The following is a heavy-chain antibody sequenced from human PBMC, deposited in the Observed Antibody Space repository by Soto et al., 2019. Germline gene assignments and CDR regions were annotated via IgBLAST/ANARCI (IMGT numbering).Heavy chain of an antibody. D-gene: IGHD2-15*01. CDR1: GGTFSSYT. V-gene: IGHV1-69*08. CDR2: IIPILGIA. Sequence: QVQLVQSGAEVKKPGSSVKVSCKASGGTFSSYTISWVRQAPGQGLEWMGRIIPILGIANYAQKFQGRVTITADKSTSTAYMELSSLRSEDTAVYYCPRDTDIGHGWNYWGQGTLVTVSS. J-gene: IGHJ4*02. CDR3: PRDTDIGHGWNY.